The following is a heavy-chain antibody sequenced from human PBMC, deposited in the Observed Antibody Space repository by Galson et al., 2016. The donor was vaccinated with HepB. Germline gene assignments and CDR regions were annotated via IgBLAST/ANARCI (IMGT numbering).Heavy chain of an antibody. V-gene: IGHV4-39*07. CDR2: IYYDGST. CDR1: GGSISSSDYY. D-gene: IGHD3-3*01. J-gene: IGHJ4*02. CDR3: ARDRRFFRNDY. Sequence: ETLSLTCTVSGGSISSSDYYWGWIRQPPGRGLEWIGSIYYDGSTFYNPSLPSPKSQVTISLDTSKNQFSLKVNSVTAADTAVYFCARDRRFFRNDYWGQGTLVTVSS.